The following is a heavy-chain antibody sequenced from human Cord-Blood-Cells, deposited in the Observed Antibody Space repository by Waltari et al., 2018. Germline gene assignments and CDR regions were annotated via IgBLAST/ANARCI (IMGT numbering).Heavy chain of an antibody. CDR2: INPNSGGT. V-gene: IGHV1-2*02. D-gene: IGHD2-15*01. CDR1: GYTFTGYY. J-gene: IGHJ3*02. Sequence: QVQLVQSGAEVKKPGASVKVSCKASGYTFTGYYMHWVRQVPGQGLEWMGWINPNSGGTNYAQKFQGRVTMTRDTSISTAYMELSRLRSDDTAVYYCARTYCSGGSCYSAFDIWGQGTMVTISS. CDR3: ARTYCSGGSCYSAFDI.